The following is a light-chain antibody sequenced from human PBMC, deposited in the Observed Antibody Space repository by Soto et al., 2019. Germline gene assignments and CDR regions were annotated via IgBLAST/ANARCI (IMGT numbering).Light chain of an antibody. Sequence: EIVLTQSPGTLSLSPGERATLSCRARQSVTSNYLAWYQQKPGQAPRLLIYGVSSRATGIPDRFSGSGSGTDFTLTISRVEPEDFAVYFCQQYGTSPLTFGGGTQVDIK. J-gene: IGKJ4*01. CDR1: QSVTSNY. V-gene: IGKV3-20*01. CDR3: QQYGTSPLT. CDR2: GVS.